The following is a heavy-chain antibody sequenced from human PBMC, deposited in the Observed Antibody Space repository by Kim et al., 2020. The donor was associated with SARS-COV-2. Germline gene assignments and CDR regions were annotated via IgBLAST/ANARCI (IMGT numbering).Heavy chain of an antibody. D-gene: IGHD3-22*01. CDR2: IKQDGSEK. Sequence: GGSLRLSCTASGFTFSNYYMAWVRDSPGKGLEWVANIKQDGSEKFYVDSVKGRFFISRDNAKNSLSLQMSNLRAEDTAVYYCARTASYDRNNFYRHFD. V-gene: IGHV3-7*01. CDR3: ARTASYDRNNFYRHFD. J-gene: IGHJ4*01. CDR1: GFTFSNYY.